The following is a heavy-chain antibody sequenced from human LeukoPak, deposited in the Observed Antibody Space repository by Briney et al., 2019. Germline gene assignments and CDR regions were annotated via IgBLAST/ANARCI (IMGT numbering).Heavy chain of an antibody. CDR2: ISGSGGST. J-gene: IGHJ4*02. D-gene: IGHD3-22*01. Sequence: GXLRLSCAASGFTFSSYAMSWVRQAPGKGLEWVSAISGSGGSTYYADSVKGRFTIPRDNSKNTLYLQMNSLRAEDTAVYYCAKDSRLSYYDSSGYFDYWGQGTLVTVSS. V-gene: IGHV3-23*01. CDR1: GFTFSSYA. CDR3: AKDSRLSYYDSSGYFDY.